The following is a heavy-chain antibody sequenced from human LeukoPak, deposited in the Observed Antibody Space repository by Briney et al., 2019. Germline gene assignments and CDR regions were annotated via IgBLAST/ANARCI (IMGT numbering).Heavy chain of an antibody. CDR3: ARVLRVRCSSTSCYAFDI. D-gene: IGHD2-2*01. CDR1: GGSISSGGYY. J-gene: IGHJ3*02. Sequence: SETLSLTCTVSGGSISSGGYYWSWIRQHPGKGLEWIGYIYYSGSTYYNPSLKSRVTISVDTSKNQFSLKLSSVTAADTAVYYCARVLRVRCSSTSCYAFDIWGQGTMVTVSS. V-gene: IGHV4-31*03. CDR2: IYYSGST.